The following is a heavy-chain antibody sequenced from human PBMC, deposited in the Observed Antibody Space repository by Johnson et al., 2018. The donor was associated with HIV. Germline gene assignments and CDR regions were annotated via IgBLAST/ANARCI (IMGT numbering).Heavy chain of an antibody. Sequence: VQLVESGGGLVQPGGSLRLSCAASGFTVSSNYMSWVRQAPGKGLEWVSVIYSGGSTYYTDSVKGRCTISRDNSKNTVYLQMNSLRAEDTAVYYCARSEYDYYDSSGYDAFDIWGQGTMVTVSS. CDR1: GFTVSSNY. V-gene: IGHV3-66*01. CDR3: ARSEYDYYDSSGYDAFDI. D-gene: IGHD3-22*01. CDR2: IYSGGST. J-gene: IGHJ3*02.